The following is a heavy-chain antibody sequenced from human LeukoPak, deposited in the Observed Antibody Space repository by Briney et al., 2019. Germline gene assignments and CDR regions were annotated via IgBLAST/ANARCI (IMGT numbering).Heavy chain of an antibody. J-gene: IGHJ4*02. CDR2: IWYDGSNK. D-gene: IGHD3-9*01. V-gene: IGHV3-33*01. CDR1: GFTFSSYG. Sequence: GSLRLSCAASGFTFSSYGMHWVRQAPGKGLEWVAVIWYDGSNKYYADSVKGRFTISRDNSKNTLYLQMNSLRAEDTAVYYCAREEEGILTGYYTFDYWGQGTLVTVSS. CDR3: AREEEGILTGYYTFDY.